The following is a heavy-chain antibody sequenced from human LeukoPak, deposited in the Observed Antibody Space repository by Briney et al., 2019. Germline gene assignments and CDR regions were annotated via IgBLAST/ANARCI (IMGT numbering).Heavy chain of an antibody. J-gene: IGHJ4*02. V-gene: IGHV3-33*01. Sequence: PGGSLRLSCAASGFTFSSYGMHWVRHAPGKGLKWVVVIWYDGSNKYYADSVKGRFTISRDNSKNTMYLQMNSLRAEDTAVYYCARDWELAPYFDYWGQGTLVTVSS. CDR1: GFTFSSYG. D-gene: IGHD1-26*01. CDR2: IWYDGSNK. CDR3: ARDWELAPYFDY.